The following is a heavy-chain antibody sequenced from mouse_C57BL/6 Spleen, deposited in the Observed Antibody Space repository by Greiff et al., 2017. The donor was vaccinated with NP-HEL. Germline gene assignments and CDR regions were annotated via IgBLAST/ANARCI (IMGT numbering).Heavy chain of an antibody. CDR1: GYTFTSYW. CDR3: ARDDGSSPFDY. D-gene: IGHD1-1*01. V-gene: IGHV1-59*01. Sequence: VQLQQPGAELVRPGTSVKLSCKASGYTFTSYWMHWVKQRPGQGLAWIGVIDPSDSYTNYNQKFKGKATLTVDTSSSTAYMQLSSLTSEDSAVYYCARDDGSSPFDYWGQGTTLTVSS. CDR2: IDPSDSYT. J-gene: IGHJ2*01.